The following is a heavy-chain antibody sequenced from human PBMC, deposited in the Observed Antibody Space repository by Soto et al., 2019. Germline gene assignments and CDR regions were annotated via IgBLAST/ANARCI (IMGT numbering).Heavy chain of an antibody. CDR1: GFTFSNAW. CDR2: IKSKSDGGAT. V-gene: IGHV3-15*07. D-gene: IGHD6-19*01. Sequence: EVQLLESGGGLLNPGGSLRLSCAPSGFTFSNAWMTWVRQAPGKGLEWVGRIKSKSDGGATDYAAPVKGTFTISRDDSKNTLYLQMNSLKTEDTAVYYCARQISHSSGFDYWGQGTLVTVSS. CDR3: ARQISHSSGFDY. J-gene: IGHJ4*02.